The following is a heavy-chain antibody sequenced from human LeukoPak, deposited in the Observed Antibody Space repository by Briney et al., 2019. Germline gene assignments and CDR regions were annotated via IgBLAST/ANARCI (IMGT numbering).Heavy chain of an antibody. CDR3: ARRAVAAFDFDY. D-gene: IGHD6-19*01. CDR1: GGSLSSSSYY. V-gene: IGHV4-39*01. CDR2: IYYSGST. J-gene: IGHJ4*02. Sequence: SETLSLTCTVSGGSLSSSSYYWGWIRQPPGKGLEWIGSIYYSGSTYYNPSLKSRVTISVDTSKNQFSLKLSSVTAADTAVYYCARRAVAAFDFDYWGQGTLVTVSS.